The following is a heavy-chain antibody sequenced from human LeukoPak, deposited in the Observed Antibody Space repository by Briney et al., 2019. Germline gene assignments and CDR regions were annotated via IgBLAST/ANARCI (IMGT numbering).Heavy chain of an antibody. CDR3: ARAPYGSGGSYYFDY. J-gene: IGHJ4*02. D-gene: IGHD3-10*01. V-gene: IGHV3-21*01. CDR2: ISSSSSYI. CDR1: GFTFSSYS. Sequence: GGSLRLSCAASGFTFSSYSMNWVRQAPGKGLEWVSSISSSSSYIYYADSVKGRFTISRDNSKNTLYLQMNSLRAEDTAVYYCARAPYGSGGSYYFDYWGQGTLVTVSS.